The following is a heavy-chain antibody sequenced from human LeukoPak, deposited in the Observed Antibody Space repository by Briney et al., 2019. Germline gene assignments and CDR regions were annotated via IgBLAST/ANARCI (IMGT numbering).Heavy chain of an antibody. CDR3: ARWGNKGSAFDI. CDR1: GGSISSSSYY. CDR2: IYYSGST. V-gene: IGHV4-39*07. D-gene: IGHD3-16*01. J-gene: IGHJ3*02. Sequence: PSETLSLTCTVSGGSISSSSYYWGWIRQPPGKGLEWIGSIYYSGSTYFNPSLKSRVTISVDTSKNQFSLKLSSVTAADTTAYYCARWGNKGSAFDIWGQGTMVTVSS.